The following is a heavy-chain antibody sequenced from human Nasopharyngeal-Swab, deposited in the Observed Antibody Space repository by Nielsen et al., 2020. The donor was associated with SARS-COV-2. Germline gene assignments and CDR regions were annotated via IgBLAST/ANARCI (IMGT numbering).Heavy chain of an antibody. CDR3: ARGGPGLELFSRFDP. CDR2: IYYSGST. V-gene: IGHV4-59*01. D-gene: IGHD1-7*01. J-gene: IGHJ5*02. Sequence: WIRQPPGKGLEWIGYIYYSGSTNYNPSLKSRVTISVDTSKNQFSLKLSSVIAADTAVYYCARGGPGLELFSRFDPWGQGTLVTVSS.